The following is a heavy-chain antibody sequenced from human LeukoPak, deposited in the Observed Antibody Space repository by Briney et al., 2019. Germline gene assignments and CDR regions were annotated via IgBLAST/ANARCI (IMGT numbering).Heavy chain of an antibody. Sequence: SETLSLTCSVSDGSINSYYWNWIRRPPGKGLEWIGYIYYSGSTNYNPSLKSRVTISVDTSKNQFSLKLSSVTAADTAVYYCARTDYYDSSGYYYDYWGQGTLVTVSS. CDR3: ARTDYYDSSGYYYDY. V-gene: IGHV4-59*01. D-gene: IGHD3-22*01. CDR1: DGSINSYY. J-gene: IGHJ4*02. CDR2: IYYSGST.